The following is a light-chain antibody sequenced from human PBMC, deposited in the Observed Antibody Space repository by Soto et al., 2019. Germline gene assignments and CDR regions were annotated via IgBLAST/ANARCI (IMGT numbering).Light chain of an antibody. CDR2: XAS. CDR3: QQYGSSRWT. J-gene: IGKJ1*01. V-gene: IGKV3-20*01. Sequence: EIVMTQSPATLSVSPGERATLSCRASQSVGNDLAWYQQKPGKDPGFXXYXASSSATGIPDRFSGSGSGTDFTLTISRLEPEDFPVYHCQQYGSSRWTFGHGTKVDI. CDR1: QSVGND.